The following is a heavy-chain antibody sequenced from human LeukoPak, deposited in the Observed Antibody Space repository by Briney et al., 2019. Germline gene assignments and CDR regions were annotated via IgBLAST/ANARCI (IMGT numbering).Heavy chain of an antibody. V-gene: IGHV3-30*18. D-gene: IGHD1-14*01. CDR1: GFTFSSYG. Sequence: GGSLRLSCAASGFTFSSYGMHWVRQAPGKGLEWVAIISYDGSNTYYADSVKGRFTISRDNSKNTLYLQMNSLRPEDTAVYYCAKALSGGINWFDPWGQGTLVTVSS. CDR3: AKALSGGINWFDP. J-gene: IGHJ5*02. CDR2: ISYDGSNT.